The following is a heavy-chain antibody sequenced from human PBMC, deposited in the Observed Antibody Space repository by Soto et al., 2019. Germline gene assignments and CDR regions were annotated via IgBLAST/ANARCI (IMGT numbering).Heavy chain of an antibody. CDR1: GGTFSSYA. V-gene: IGHV1-69*01. Sequence: QVQLVQSGAEVKKPGSSVKVSCKASGGTFSSYAISWVRQAPGQGLEWMGGIIPIFGTANYAQKFQGRVTITADESTSTAYMELSSLRSEDTAVYYCARASRITMVRGSYYYYGMDVWGQGTTVTVSS. CDR2: IIPIFGTA. D-gene: IGHD3-10*01. CDR3: ARASRITMVRGSYYYYGMDV. J-gene: IGHJ6*02.